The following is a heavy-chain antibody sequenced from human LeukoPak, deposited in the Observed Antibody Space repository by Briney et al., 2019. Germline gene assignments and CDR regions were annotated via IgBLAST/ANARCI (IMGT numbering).Heavy chain of an antibody. Sequence: PSETLSLTCTVSNGSISSDYWTWIRQPPGKGLDWIGYIYYSGSTKYNPSLESRATISLDTSRNQFSLKLTSMTAADTAVYYCARLTTRPGGIRPLIMDFWGQGTLVTVSS. CDR3: ARLTTRPGGIRPLIMDF. V-gene: IGHV4-59*01. CDR1: NGSISSDY. D-gene: IGHD3-10*01. CDR2: IYYSGST. J-gene: IGHJ4*02.